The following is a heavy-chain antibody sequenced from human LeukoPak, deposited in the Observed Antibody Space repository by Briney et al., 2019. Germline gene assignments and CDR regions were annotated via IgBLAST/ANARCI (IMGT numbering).Heavy chain of an antibody. V-gene: IGHV1-8*01. D-gene: IGHD5-18*01. CDR3: ARALIRGYSYGYVGY. J-gene: IGHJ4*02. CDR1: GYTFTSYD. CDR2: MNPNSGNT. Sequence: GASVKVSCKASGYTFTSYDINWVRQATGQGREWMGWMNPNSGNTGYAQKFQGRVTMTRNTSISTAYMELSSLRSEDTAVYYCARALIRGYSYGYVGYWGQGTLVTVPS.